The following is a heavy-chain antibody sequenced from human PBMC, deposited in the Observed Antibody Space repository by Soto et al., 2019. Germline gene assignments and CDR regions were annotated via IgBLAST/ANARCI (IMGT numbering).Heavy chain of an antibody. J-gene: IGHJ4*02. CDR3: ARILYSNDYDSSGYYDH. CDR2: ILSNDEK. Sequence: QVTLKESGPVLVKPTETLTLTCTVSGFSLSSARMGVGWIRQPPGKALEWLAHILSNDEKSYCASLKSRLTISKDTSKSQVVLTMTNMDPVDTATYYCARILYSNDYDSSGYYDHWGQGTLVTVSS. CDR1: GFSLSSARMG. V-gene: IGHV2-26*01. D-gene: IGHD3-22*01.